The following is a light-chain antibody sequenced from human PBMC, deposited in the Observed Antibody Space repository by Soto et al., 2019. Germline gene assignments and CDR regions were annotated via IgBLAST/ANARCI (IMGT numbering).Light chain of an antibody. CDR2: DNK. J-gene: IGLJ1*01. V-gene: IGLV3-21*02. Sequence: SYELTQPPSVSVAPGQTASITCGEDNIGTKDVHWYQQKPGRATLLVVYDNKHRPSGVPDRFSGSNSGNTATLTISGVEAGDEADYYCQIWDRTMDSGVFGTGTKLTVL. CDR1: NIGTKD. CDR3: QIWDRTMDSGV.